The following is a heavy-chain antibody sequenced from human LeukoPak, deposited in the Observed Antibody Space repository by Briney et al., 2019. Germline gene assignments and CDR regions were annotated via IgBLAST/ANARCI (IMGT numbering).Heavy chain of an antibody. J-gene: IGHJ5*02. Sequence: KSSETLSLTCTVSGGSITSYYWSWIRQPPGKGLEWIGSIYYSGSTNYNPSLKSRVTISVDTSKNQFSLKLSSVTAADTAVYYCARKSPNWFDPWGQGTLVTVSS. V-gene: IGHV4-59*12. CDR3: ARKSPNWFDP. CDR1: GGSITSYY. CDR2: IYYSGST.